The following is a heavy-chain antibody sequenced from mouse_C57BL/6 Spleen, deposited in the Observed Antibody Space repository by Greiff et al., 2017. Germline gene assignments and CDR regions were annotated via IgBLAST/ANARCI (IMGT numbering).Heavy chain of an antibody. Sequence: VKLMESGPGLVQPSQSLSITCTVSGFSLTSYGVHWVPQSPGKGLEWLGVIWSGGSTDYNAAFISRLSISKDNSKSQVFFKMNSLQADDTAIYYCARNGAQATDYFDYWGQGTTLTVSS. CDR2: IWSGGST. D-gene: IGHD3-2*02. CDR3: ARNGAQATDYFDY. CDR1: GFSLTSYG. J-gene: IGHJ2*01. V-gene: IGHV2-2*01.